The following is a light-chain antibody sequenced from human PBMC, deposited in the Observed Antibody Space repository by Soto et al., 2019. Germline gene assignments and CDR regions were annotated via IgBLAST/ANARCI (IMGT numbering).Light chain of an antibody. CDR3: QQRSNWPT. Sequence: EIVMTQSPATLSVSPGERATLSCRASQSVSSDLAWYHQKPGQAPRLLIYGGSSRATGIPARFSGSGSGTDFTLTISSLEPEDFAVYYCQQRSNWPTFGQGTRLEIK. J-gene: IGKJ5*01. CDR2: GGS. CDR1: QSVSSD. V-gene: IGKV3-11*01.